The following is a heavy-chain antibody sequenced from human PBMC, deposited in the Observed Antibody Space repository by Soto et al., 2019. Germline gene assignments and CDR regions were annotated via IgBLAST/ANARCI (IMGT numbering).Heavy chain of an antibody. CDR2: IYYSGST. CDR3: ARGNYYDSSGYSEFDP. J-gene: IGHJ5*02. D-gene: IGHD3-22*01. V-gene: IGHV4-31*03. Sequence: QVQLQESGPGLVKPSQTLSLTCTVSGGSISSGGYYWSWIRQHPGKGLEWIGYIYYSGSTYYNPSLKSRVTISVDTSKNQFSRKLSSVTAADTAVYYGARGNYYDSSGYSEFDPWGQGTLVTVSS. CDR1: GGSISSGGYY.